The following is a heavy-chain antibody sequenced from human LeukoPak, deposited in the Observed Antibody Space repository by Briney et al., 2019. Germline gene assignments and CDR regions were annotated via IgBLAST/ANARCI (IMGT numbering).Heavy chain of an antibody. Sequence: SGTLSLTCAVSGGSISSSNWWSWVRQPPGKGLEWIGEIYHSGSTNYNPSLKSRVTILVDTAKNQFSLKVSAVTAADTAVYYCARDSQYDSSGHAPWGQGTLVTVSS. V-gene: IGHV4-4*02. J-gene: IGHJ5*02. CDR1: GGSISSSNW. D-gene: IGHD3-22*01. CDR2: IYHSGST. CDR3: ARDSQYDSSGHAP.